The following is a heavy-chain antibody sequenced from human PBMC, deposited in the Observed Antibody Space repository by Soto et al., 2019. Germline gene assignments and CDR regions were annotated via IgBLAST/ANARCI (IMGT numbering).Heavy chain of an antibody. V-gene: IGHV1-18*01. J-gene: IGHJ4*02. Sequence: GASVKVSCKASGYTFTSYGISWVRQAPGQGLEWMGWISAYNGSRNYAQKVQGRVTMTTDTSTNTAYMELRSLRSDDTAVYYCARDQVGATGDYWGQGTLVTVSS. D-gene: IGHD1-26*01. CDR3: ARDQVGATGDY. CDR2: ISAYNGSR. CDR1: GYTFTSYG.